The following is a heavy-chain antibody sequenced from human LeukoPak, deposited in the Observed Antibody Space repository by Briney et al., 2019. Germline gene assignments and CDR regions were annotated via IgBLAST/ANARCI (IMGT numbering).Heavy chain of an antibody. J-gene: IGHJ4*02. CDR1: GFSFSTYW. D-gene: IGHD3-10*01. CDR2: IRQDGSEK. Sequence: GGSLRLSCEASGFSFSTYWMSWVRQAPGKGLEWVANIRQDGSEKYYVDSVKVRFTISRDIAKQSVFLQMNSLRVEDTAVYYCARLSAMVRGPEDIFYFEYWGLGTLVTVSS. CDR3: ARLSAMVRGPEDIFYFEY. V-gene: IGHV3-7*01.